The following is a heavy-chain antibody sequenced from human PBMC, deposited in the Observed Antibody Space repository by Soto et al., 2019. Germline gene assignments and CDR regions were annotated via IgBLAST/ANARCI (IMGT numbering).Heavy chain of an antibody. CDR1: GYTFTSYA. CDR3: ARGLAAAGTGFGY. J-gene: IGHJ4*02. CDR2: INAGNGNT. Sequence: EASVKVSCKASGYTFTSYAMHWVRQAPGQRLEWMGWINAGNGNTKYSQKFQGRVTITRDTSASTAYMELSSLRSEDTAVYYCARGLAAAGTGFGYWGQGTLVTVSS. D-gene: IGHD6-13*01. V-gene: IGHV1-3*01.